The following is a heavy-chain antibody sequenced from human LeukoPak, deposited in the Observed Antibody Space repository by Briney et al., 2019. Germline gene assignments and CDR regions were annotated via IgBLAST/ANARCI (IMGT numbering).Heavy chain of an antibody. D-gene: IGHD4-17*01. V-gene: IGHV3-21*01. CDR3: ARNKINTVTTGWYFNL. CDR2: VSIGGSFI. J-gene: IGHJ2*01. CDR1: GFTFSSYG. Sequence: GGSLRLSCAASGFTFSSYGMNWVRQAPGKGLEWVSFVSIGGSFIYYADSVKGRFTVSRDDAKNSLYLQMNSLTAEDTAEYYCARNKINTVTTGWYFNLWGRGTLVSVSS.